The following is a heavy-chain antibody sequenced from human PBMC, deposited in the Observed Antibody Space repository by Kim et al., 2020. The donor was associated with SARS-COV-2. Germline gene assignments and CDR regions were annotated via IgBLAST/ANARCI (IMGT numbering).Heavy chain of an antibody. CDR2: IYTSGST. V-gene: IGHV4-4*07. D-gene: IGHD3-22*01. Sequence: SETLSLTCTVSGGSISSYYWSWIRQPAGKGLEWIGRIYTSGSTNYNPSLKSRVTMSVDTSKNQFSLKLSSVTAADTAVYYCARGNYYDSSGYERLGGGYYYYGMDVWGQGTTVTVSS. CDR1: GGSISSYY. J-gene: IGHJ6*02. CDR3: ARGNYYDSSGYERLGGGYYYYGMDV.